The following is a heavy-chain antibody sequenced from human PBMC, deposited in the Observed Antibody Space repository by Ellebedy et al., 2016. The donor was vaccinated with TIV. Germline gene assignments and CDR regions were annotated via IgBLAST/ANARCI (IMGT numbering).Heavy chain of an antibody. Sequence: SETLSLXCGVLGAPISSYYWWTWVRQPPEKGLEWIGEIYHFGTTNYNPSLKGRVTISVDKSKNQFSLRLTSMTAADTALYYCARVRRLTTLDSWGQGTLVTVSS. CDR2: IYHFGTT. CDR1: GAPISSYYW. CDR3: ARVRRLTTLDS. J-gene: IGHJ4*02. V-gene: IGHV4-4*02. D-gene: IGHD1-14*01.